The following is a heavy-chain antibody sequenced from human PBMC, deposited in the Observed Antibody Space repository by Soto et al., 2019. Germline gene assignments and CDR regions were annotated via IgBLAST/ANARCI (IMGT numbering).Heavy chain of an antibody. D-gene: IGHD2-21*01. CDR2: TNGGGCWT. Sequence: EMQLVESGGGLVQPGGALRLSCAASGFTFSNHSMSWVRQTPGMGLDWVAKTNGGGCWTSYVDSVKGRFTISRDNARNPLYLPMDALRVEDTAGYHSLRGVACSFDNWGQGTLVTVSS. V-gene: IGHV3-7*01. J-gene: IGHJ4*02. CDR1: GFTFSNHS. CDR3: LRGVACSFDN.